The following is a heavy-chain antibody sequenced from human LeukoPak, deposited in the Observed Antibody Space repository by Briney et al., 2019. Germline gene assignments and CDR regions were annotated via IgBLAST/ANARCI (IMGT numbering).Heavy chain of an antibody. D-gene: IGHD2-21*01. V-gene: IGHV3-33*01. J-gene: IGHJ4*02. CDR1: GFTFSSYG. CDR3: PAEDGIRDFDT. CDR2: IWSDGSNE. Sequence: GGSLRLSCAASGFTFSSYGMHWVRQAPGKGLEWVAVIWSDGSNEYYADSVKGRFTISRDNSKNTLYLQMSSLRAVDTAVFFCPAEDGIRDFDTWGQGTLVTVSS.